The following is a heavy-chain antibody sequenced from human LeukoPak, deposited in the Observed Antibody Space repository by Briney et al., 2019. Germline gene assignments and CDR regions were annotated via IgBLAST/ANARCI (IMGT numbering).Heavy chain of an antibody. CDR1: GYTFTSYD. V-gene: IGHV1-8*01. D-gene: IGHD6-25*01. Sequence: EASVKVSCKASGYTFTSYDINWVRQATGQGLEWMGWMNPNSGNTGYAQKFQGRVTMTRDTSISTAYMELSRLRSDDTAVYYCARDSSASSGHFDYWGQGTLVTVSS. CDR2: MNPNSGNT. J-gene: IGHJ4*02. CDR3: ARDSSASSGHFDY.